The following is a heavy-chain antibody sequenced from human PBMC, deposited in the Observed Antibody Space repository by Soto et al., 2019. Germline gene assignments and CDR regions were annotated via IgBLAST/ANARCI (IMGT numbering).Heavy chain of an antibody. CDR3: ARERSGYHYEFFGWFDP. CDR1: GYSFTSYW. V-gene: IGHV5-51*01. D-gene: IGHD3-22*01. CDR2: IYPGDSDT. J-gene: IGHJ5*02. Sequence: GESLKISCKGSGYSFTSYWIGWVRQMPGKGLEWMGIIYPGDSDTRYSPSFQGQVTISADKSISTAYLQWSSLKASDTAMYYCARERSGYHYEFFGWFDPWGQGTLVTVSS.